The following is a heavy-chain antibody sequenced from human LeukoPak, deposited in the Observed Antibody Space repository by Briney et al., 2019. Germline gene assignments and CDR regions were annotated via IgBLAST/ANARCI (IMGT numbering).Heavy chain of an antibody. J-gene: IGHJ4*02. CDR1: GFTFSSYG. Sequence: AGGSLRLSCAASGFTFSSYGIHWVRQAPGKGLEWVAFIRYDGSNKYYADSVKGRFTISRDNPKNTVFLQMSGLRADDTAVYYCAKDPTMSRLYYFEYWGQGTLVTVSS. CDR2: IRYDGSNK. D-gene: IGHD6-25*01. CDR3: AKDPTMSRLYYFEY. V-gene: IGHV3-30*02.